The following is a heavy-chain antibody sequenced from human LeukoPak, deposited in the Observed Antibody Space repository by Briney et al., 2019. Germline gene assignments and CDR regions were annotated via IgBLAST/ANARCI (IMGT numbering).Heavy chain of an antibody. V-gene: IGHV1-2*02. J-gene: IGHJ3*02. Sequence: ASVKVSCKASGYTFNGYYMHWVRQAPGQGLEWMGWINPNSGGTNYAQKFQGRVTMTRDTSISTAYMELSRLRSDDTAVYYCARGRSIAARDAFDIWGQGTMVTVSS. CDR1: GYTFNGYY. CDR3: ARGRSIAARDAFDI. D-gene: IGHD6-6*01. CDR2: INPNSGGT.